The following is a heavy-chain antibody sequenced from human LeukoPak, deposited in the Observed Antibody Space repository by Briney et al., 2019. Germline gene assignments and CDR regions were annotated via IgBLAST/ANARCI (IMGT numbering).Heavy chain of an antibody. Sequence: SVKVSCKPSGLIFTNYVFSGGREAPGQGGKGRGRIVPMIAKGNNPHLFQARLTLTADKSTSTVYMQLNNLTSEDTAVYYCATQYDPNASKGFYFDFWGQGTVVTVSS. CDR3: ATQYDPNASKGFYFDF. CDR2: IVPMIAKG. CDR1: GLIFTNYV. J-gene: IGHJ4*02. D-gene: IGHD3-16*01. V-gene: IGHV1-69*04.